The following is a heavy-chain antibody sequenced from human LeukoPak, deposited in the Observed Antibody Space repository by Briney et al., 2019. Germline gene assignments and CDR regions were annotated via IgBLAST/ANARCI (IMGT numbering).Heavy chain of an antibody. D-gene: IGHD5/OR15-5a*01. V-gene: IGHV3-23*01. CDR1: GFTFSSYA. J-gene: IGHJ5*02. CDR2: ISSSGRST. Sequence: GGSLRLSCAASGFTFSSYAMSWVRQAPGKGLEWVSAISSSGRSTYSAESVKGRFTISRDNSKNTLYLQMNSPRAEDAAVYYCAKNLRQGGAWGQGTLVTVSS. CDR3: AKNLRQGGA.